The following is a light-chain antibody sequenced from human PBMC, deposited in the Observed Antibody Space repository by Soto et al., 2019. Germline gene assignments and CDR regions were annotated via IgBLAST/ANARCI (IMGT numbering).Light chain of an antibody. CDR1: SSDVGGYNY. CDR3: CSYAGSYSYV. V-gene: IGLV2-11*01. Sequence: QSALTQPRSVSGSPGQSVTISCTGNSSDVGGYNYVSWYQQHPGKAPKLMIYDVSKRPSGVPDRFSGSKSGNTASLTISGLQAEDEDDYYCCSYAGSYSYVFGTGTQLTVL. J-gene: IGLJ1*01. CDR2: DVS.